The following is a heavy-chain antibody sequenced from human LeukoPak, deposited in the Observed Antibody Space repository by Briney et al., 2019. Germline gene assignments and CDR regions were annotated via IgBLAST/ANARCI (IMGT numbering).Heavy chain of an antibody. Sequence: GGSLRLSCAASGFTVSSYYMSWVRQAPGKGLEWVSVIYSGGSTYYADSVKGRFTISRHNSKDTLYLQMNSLRTEDTAVYYCARDRYSSSSFWFDPWGQGTLVTVSS. V-gene: IGHV3-53*04. CDR2: IYSGGST. CDR1: GFTVSSYY. J-gene: IGHJ5*02. CDR3: ARDRYSSSSFWFDP. D-gene: IGHD6-6*01.